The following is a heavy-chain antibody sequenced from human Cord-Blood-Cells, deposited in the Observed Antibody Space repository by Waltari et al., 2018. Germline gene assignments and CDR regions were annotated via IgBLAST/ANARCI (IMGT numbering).Heavy chain of an antibody. Sequence: EVQLLESGGGLVQPGGSLRLSCAASGFTFSSYAMSWVRQAPGKGRGWVSAISGSGGSTYDADSVKGRFTISRDNSKNTLYLQMNSLRAEDTAVYYCAKSPRIAVAGTDAFDIWGQGTMVTVSS. CDR3: AKSPRIAVAGTDAFDI. CDR1: GFTFSSYA. J-gene: IGHJ3*02. CDR2: ISGSGGST. D-gene: IGHD6-19*01. V-gene: IGHV3-23*01.